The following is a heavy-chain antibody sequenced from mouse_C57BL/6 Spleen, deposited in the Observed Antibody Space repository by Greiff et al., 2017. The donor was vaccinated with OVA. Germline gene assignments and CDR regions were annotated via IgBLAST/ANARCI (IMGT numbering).Heavy chain of an antibody. D-gene: IGHD1-1*01. J-gene: IGHJ2*01. CDR1: GYTFTDHT. V-gene: IGHV1-78*01. CDR2: IYPRDGST. Sequence: VKLQESDAELVKPGASVKISCKVSGYTFTDHTIHWMKQRPEQGLEWIGYIYPRDGSTKYNEKFKGKATLTADKSSSTAYMQLNSLTSEDSAVYFCARPYYGSNYFDYWGQGTTLTVSS. CDR3: ARPYYGSNYFDY.